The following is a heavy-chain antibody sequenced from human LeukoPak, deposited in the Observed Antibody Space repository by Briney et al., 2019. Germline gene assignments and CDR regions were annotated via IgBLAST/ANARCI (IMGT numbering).Heavy chain of an antibody. CDR3: AATGNTEYDPFDY. D-gene: IGHD2/OR15-2a*01. CDR2: IYSGGST. J-gene: IGHJ4*02. Sequence: GGSLRLSCAASGFTVSSNYMSWVRQAPGKGLEWVSVIYSGGSTYYADSVKGRFTISRDNSKNTLYLQMNSLRAEDTAVYYCAATGNTEYDPFDYWGQGTLVTVSS. CDR1: GFTVSSNY. V-gene: IGHV3-53*01.